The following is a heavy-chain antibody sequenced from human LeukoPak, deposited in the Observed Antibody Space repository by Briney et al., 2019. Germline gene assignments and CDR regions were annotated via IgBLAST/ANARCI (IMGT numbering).Heavy chain of an antibody. CDR1: GFSFNVYA. Sequence: PGGSLGLSCAASGFSFNVYAMSWVRQSPGKGLEWVSLISTSGGNTYYADSVKGRLTISRDTPKNTLYLQMNSLRVEDTALYYCAKRLAAADTSSAFDIWGQGTMVTVSS. J-gene: IGHJ3*02. CDR3: AKRLAAADTSSAFDI. D-gene: IGHD6-13*01. V-gene: IGHV3-23*01. CDR2: ISTSGGNT.